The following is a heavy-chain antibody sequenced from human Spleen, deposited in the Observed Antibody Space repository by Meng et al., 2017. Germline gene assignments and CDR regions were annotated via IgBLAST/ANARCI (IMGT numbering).Heavy chain of an antibody. Sequence: QVQHHKWGARLLKTSETLSPTCAVDGGSYSDYYWSWRRQPPGKGLEGIGESNHSGSTNYNPSLESRATISVDTSQNNLSLKLSSVTAADSAVYYCARGPTTMAHDFDYWGQGTLVTVSS. CDR1: GGSYSDYY. D-gene: IGHD4-11*01. CDR2: SNHSGST. V-gene: IGHV4-34*01. J-gene: IGHJ4*02. CDR3: ARGPTTMAHDFDY.